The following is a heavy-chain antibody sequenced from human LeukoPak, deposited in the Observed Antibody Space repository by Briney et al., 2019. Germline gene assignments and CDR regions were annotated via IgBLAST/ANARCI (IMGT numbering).Heavy chain of an antibody. Sequence: GGSLRLSCAASGFTFSSYWMTWVRQAPGKGLEWVANIKRDGSEKHYVDSVKGRFTISRDNAKNSMFLQMNSLRAEDTAVYYCARFCGSTSWHSGYYYGIDVWGQGTTVTVSS. V-gene: IGHV3-7*03. J-gene: IGHJ6*02. CDR3: ARFCGSTSWHSGYYYGIDV. CDR2: IKRDGSEK. CDR1: GFTFSSYW. D-gene: IGHD2-2*01.